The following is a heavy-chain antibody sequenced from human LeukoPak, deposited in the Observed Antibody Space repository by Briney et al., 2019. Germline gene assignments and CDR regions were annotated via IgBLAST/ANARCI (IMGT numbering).Heavy chain of an antibody. CDR1: GFTFSSYA. D-gene: IGHD2-15*01. J-gene: IGHJ4*02. Sequence: PGGTLRLSCAASGFTFSSYAMSWVRQAPGKGLEWVSAISGSGGSTYYPGSVKGRFTISRDNSKNTLYLQMNSLRAEDTAVYYCAKADQYCSGGSCYSSLSPFDYWGQGTLVTVSS. V-gene: IGHV3-23*01. CDR3: AKADQYCSGGSCYSSLSPFDY. CDR2: ISGSGGST.